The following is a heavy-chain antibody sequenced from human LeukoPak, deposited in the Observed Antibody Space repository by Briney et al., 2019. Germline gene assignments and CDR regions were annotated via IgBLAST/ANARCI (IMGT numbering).Heavy chain of an antibody. CDR2: IYSGGRT. J-gene: IGHJ4*02. V-gene: IGHV3-53*01. CDR3: ARGVSGSQFDY. CDR1: GFTFSNYA. D-gene: IGHD1-26*01. Sequence: GGSLRLSCAASGFTFSNYAMSWVRQAPGRGLEWVSVIYSGGRTYHADSVKGRFTISRDNSKNMVYFQMNSLRVEDTAVYYCARGVSGSQFDYWGQGSLVTVSS.